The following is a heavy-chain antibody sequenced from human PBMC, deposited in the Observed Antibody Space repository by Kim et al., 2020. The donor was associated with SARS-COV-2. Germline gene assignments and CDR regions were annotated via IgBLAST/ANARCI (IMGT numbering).Heavy chain of an antibody. Sequence: GGSLRLSCAASGFTFSSYAMSWVRQAPGKGLEWVSAISGSGGSTYYADSVKGRFTISRDNSKNTLYLQMNSLRAEDTAVYYCAKEGGEGFDYYDSSGQTNWFDPWGQGTLVTVSS. CDR3: AKEGGEGFDYYDSSGQTNWFDP. V-gene: IGHV3-23*01. J-gene: IGHJ5*02. D-gene: IGHD3-22*01. CDR2: ISGSGGST. CDR1: GFTFSSYA.